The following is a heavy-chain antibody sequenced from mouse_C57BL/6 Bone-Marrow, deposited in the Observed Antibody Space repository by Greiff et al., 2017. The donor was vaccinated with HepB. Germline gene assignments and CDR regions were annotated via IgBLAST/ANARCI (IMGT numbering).Heavy chain of an antibody. J-gene: IGHJ4*01. V-gene: IGHV1-7*01. D-gene: IGHD1-1*01. CDR1: GYTFTSYW. CDR2: INPSSGYT. Sequence: QVQLQQSGAELAKPGASVKLSCKASGYTFTSYWMHWVKQRPGQGLEWIGYINPSSGYTKYNQKFKDKATLTAYKSSSTAYMQLSSLTYEDSAFYYCARRGDYYGSSSYYAMDYGGQGTSVTVSS. CDR3: ARRGDYYGSSSYYAMDY.